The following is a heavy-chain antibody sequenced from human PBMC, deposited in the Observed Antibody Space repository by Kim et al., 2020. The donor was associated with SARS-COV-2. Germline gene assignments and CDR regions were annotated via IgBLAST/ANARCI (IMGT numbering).Heavy chain of an antibody. CDR2: INPNSGGT. D-gene: IGHD6-13*01. Sequence: ASVKVSCKASGYTFTGYYMHWVRQAPGQGLEWMGRINPNSGGTNYAQKFQGRVTMTRDTSISTAYMELSRLRSDDTAVYYCARGFNVHPSSPKGYWGQGTLVTVSS. J-gene: IGHJ4*02. CDR3: ARGFNVHPSSPKGY. CDR1: GYTFTGYY. V-gene: IGHV1-2*06.